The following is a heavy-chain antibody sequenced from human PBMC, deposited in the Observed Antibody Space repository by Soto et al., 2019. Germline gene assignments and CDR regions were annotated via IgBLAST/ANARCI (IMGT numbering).Heavy chain of an antibody. J-gene: IGHJ3*02. CDR2: ISSSGSTI. V-gene: IGHV3-11*01. D-gene: IGHD5-18*01. CDR1: GFTFSDYY. Sequence: GGSLRLSCAASGFTFSDYYMRWIRQAPGKGLEWVAYISSSGSTIYYADSVKGRFTISRDNAKNSLYLQMNSLRAEDTAVYYCAPDTAFAAFDIWGQGTMVTVSS. CDR3: APDTAFAAFDI.